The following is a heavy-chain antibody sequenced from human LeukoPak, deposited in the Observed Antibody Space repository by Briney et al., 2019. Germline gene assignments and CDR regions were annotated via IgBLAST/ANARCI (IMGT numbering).Heavy chain of an antibody. J-gene: IGHJ4*02. CDR1: GFSFSSYV. Sequence: GGSLRLSCAASGFSFSSYVMTWVRQAPGKGLEWVPGISGTGGRIYYVDSVKGRFTISRDNFQSTLYLEMNSLRVEDTAVYYCAKAGLSYDSSGLDYWGQGALVIVSS. CDR2: ISGTGGRI. V-gene: IGHV3-23*01. D-gene: IGHD3-22*01. CDR3: AKAGLSYDSSGLDY.